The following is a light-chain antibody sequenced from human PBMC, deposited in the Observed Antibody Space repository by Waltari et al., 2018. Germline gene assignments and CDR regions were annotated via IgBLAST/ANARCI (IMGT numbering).Light chain of an antibody. Sequence: DIVMTQSPATLSVFPGERSTLSCRASQSVATYLAWYQQTPGQATRLLIYGASTRPTGMPARFSCGGYGTEFTLTISSLQSEDFAVDYCEQYNNWALLTFGGGTRVEIK. J-gene: IGKJ4*02. CDR3: EQYNNWALLT. V-gene: IGKV3-15*01. CDR2: GAS. CDR1: QSVATY.